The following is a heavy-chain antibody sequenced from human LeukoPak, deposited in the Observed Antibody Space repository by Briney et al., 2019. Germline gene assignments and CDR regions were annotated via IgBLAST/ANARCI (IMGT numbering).Heavy chain of an antibody. CDR2: IYPGGSDT. V-gene: IGHV5-51*01. J-gene: IGHJ6*02. Sequence: GESLKISCKGSGYSFSTYWIGWVRQMPGKGLEWMGIIYPGGSDTRYNPSFQGQVTISADKSISTAYLQWSSLKASDTAMYYCARRGEYYYYGLDVWGQGTTVTVSS. D-gene: IGHD3-3*01. CDR3: ARRGEYYYYGLDV. CDR1: GYSFSTYW.